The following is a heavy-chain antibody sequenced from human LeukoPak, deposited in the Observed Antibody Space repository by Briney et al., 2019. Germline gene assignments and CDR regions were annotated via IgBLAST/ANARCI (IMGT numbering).Heavy chain of an antibody. CDR3: AKDRRLYFYNEMEV. D-gene: IGHD3-10*01. CDR2: ISFDGHNQ. V-gene: IGHV3-30*18. Sequence: GGSLRLSCAASGFTISDSGIHWVRQAPGKGLEWVAIISFDGHNQYCGDFVEGRFTTTRDKSKNSVYLDMSSLRPEDTAVYYCAKDRRLYFYNEMEVWGQGTTVTVSS. J-gene: IGHJ6*02. CDR1: GFTISDSG.